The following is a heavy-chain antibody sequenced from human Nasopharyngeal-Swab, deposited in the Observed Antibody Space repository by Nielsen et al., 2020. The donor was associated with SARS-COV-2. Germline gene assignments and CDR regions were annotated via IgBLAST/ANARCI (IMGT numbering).Heavy chain of an antibody. V-gene: IGHV3-21*01. CDR1: GFTFNNYN. D-gene: IGHD3-3*01. CDR3: ARDGLDYDFWSAYFMDV. J-gene: IGHJ6*02. CDR2: ISSSSSYI. Sequence: GESLKISCAASGFTFNNYNFNWVRQAPGTGLEWVSSISSSSSYIYYADSVKGRFTISRDNAKNSLYLQMNSLRAEDTAVYYCARDGLDYDFWSAYFMDVWGQGTTVTVCS.